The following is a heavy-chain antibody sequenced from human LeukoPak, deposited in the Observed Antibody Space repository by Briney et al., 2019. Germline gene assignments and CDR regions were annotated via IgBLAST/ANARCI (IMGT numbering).Heavy chain of an antibody. V-gene: IGHV3-21*01. CDR3: ARVRSGYVQNDY. CDR2: ISSSSSYI. J-gene: IGHJ4*02. Sequence: GGFLRLSCAASGFTFSSYSMNWVRQAPGKGLEWVSYISSSSSYIYYADSVKGRFTISRDNAKDSLYLQMNSLRAEDTALYYCARVRSGYVQNDYWGQGTLVTVSS. D-gene: IGHD5-12*01. CDR1: GFTFSSYS.